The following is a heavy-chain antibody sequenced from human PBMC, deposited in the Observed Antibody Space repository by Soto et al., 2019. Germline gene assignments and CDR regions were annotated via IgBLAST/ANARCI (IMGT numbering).Heavy chain of an antibody. V-gene: IGHV1-46*03. CDR2: INPSGGST. CDR3: ARDQEYSSSSSYYYYYMDV. CDR1: GYTFTSYY. J-gene: IGHJ6*03. Sequence: ASVKVSCKASGYTFTSYYMHWVRQAPGQGLKWMGIINPSGGSTSYAQKFQGRVTMTRDTSTSTVYMELSSLRSEDTAVYYCARDQEYSSSSSYYYYYMDVWGKGTTVTVSS. D-gene: IGHD6-6*01.